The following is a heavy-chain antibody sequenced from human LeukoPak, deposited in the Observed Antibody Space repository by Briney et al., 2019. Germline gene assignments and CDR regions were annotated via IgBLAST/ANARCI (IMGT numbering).Heavy chain of an antibody. V-gene: IGHV4-59*01. D-gene: IGHD6-13*01. CDR3: ARRAAAVGTYYMDV. CDR1: GGSINSYY. CDR2: IYYSGGT. Sequence: SETLSLTCTVSGGSINSYYWNWIRQPPGKALEWIGYIYYSGGTNYNPSLKSRVTIAVDTSKNQFSLKLSSVTAADTAVYYCARRAAAVGTYYMDVWGKGTTVTASS. J-gene: IGHJ6*03.